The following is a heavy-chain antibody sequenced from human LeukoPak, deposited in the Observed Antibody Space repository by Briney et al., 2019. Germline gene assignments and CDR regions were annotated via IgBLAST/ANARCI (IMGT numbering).Heavy chain of an antibody. Sequence: PGGSLRLSCAASGFTFSDYYMSWIRQAPGKGLEWVSYISSSGSTIYYADSVKGRFTISRDNAKNSLYLQMNSLRAEDTAVYYCAKRAAAAGAGYYYYYMDVWGKGTTVTVSS. J-gene: IGHJ6*03. D-gene: IGHD6-13*01. CDR3: AKRAAAAGAGYYYYYMDV. CDR2: ISSSGSTI. CDR1: GFTFSDYY. V-gene: IGHV3-11*01.